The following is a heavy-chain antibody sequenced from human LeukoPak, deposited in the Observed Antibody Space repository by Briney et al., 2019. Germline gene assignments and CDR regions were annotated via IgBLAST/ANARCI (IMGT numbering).Heavy chain of an antibody. CDR1: GFEFTFSSYW. V-gene: IGHV3-7*01. CDR3: AREAYDYDTSGYYDNYYYHYMDV. CDR2: IKQDGSEK. Sequence: GGSLRLSCAASGFEFTFSSYWMTWVRQAPGKGLEWVANIKQDGSEKYYVDSVKGRFTISRDNAKNSLYLQMNSLRAEDTAVYYCAREAYDYDTSGYYDNYYYHYMDVWGKGTTVTVSS. D-gene: IGHD3-22*01. J-gene: IGHJ6*03.